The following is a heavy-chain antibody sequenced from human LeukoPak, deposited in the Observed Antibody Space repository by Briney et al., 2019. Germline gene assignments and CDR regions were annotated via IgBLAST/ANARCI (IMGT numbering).Heavy chain of an antibody. V-gene: IGHV6-1*01. CDR2: PCDRSKWYN. J-gene: IGHJ4*02. CDR3: ARGNAVAGTRIYYFDY. D-gene: IGHD6-19*01. CDR1: GDSVSSNSAA. Sequence: SQTLSLTCAISGDSVSSNSAAWNWISQYPSRGLEWLRRPCDRSKWYNDYAVSVKSRITINPDTSKNQFSLQLNSVTPEDTAVYYCARGNAVAGTRIYYFDYWGQGTLVTVSS.